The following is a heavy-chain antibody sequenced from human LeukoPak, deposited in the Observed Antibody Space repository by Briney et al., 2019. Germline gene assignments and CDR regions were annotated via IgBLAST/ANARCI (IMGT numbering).Heavy chain of an antibody. CDR1: GGSVSSGSYY. D-gene: IGHD2-21*01. J-gene: IGHJ4*02. CDR2: IYYSGST. CDR3: ARGWVPTYCGGDCYSTNFDY. Sequence: PSETLSLTCTVSGGSVSSGSYYWSWIRQPPGKGLEWSGYIYYSGSTNYNPSLKIRVTISVDTSKNQFSLKLSSVTAADTAVYYCARGWVPTYCGGDCYSTNFDYWGQGTLVTVSS. V-gene: IGHV4-61*01.